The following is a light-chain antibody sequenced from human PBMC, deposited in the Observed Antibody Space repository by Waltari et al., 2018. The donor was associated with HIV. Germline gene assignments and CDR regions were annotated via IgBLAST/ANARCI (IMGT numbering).Light chain of an antibody. V-gene: IGLV2-14*01. J-gene: IGLJ3*02. CDR3: TSYTSGSTLVM. CDR1: SSDVGGYNS. Sequence: QSALTQPASVSGSPGQSITISCTGISSDVGGYNSVSWYQPHPGKAPKLLISEVINRPPGVSNRFSASKSGNTASLTISGLQPEDEADYYCTSYTSGSTLVMFGGGTKLTVL. CDR2: EVI.